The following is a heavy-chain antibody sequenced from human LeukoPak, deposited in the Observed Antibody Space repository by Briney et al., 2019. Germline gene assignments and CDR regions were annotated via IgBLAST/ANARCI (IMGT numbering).Heavy chain of an antibody. CDR1: GGSISSSGYY. D-gene: IGHD1-26*01. CDR2: IYYSGST. CDR3: ARLELLGLVEY. Sequence: SETLSLTCTVTGGSISSSGYYWGWIRQPPGKGLEYIGNIYYSGSTYYNPSLKSRVTISVDTSKNQFSLKLSSVTAADTAVYYCARLELLGLVEYWGQGTLVTVSS. V-gene: IGHV4-39*01. J-gene: IGHJ4*02.